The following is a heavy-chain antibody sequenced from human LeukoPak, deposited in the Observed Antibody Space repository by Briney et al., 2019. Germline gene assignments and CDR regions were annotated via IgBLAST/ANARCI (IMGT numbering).Heavy chain of an antibody. CDR2: IFYTGNT. V-gene: IGHV4-39*01. D-gene: IGHD1-26*01. Sequence: SETLSLTCSVSGGSLSSRSNYWGWIRQPPGKGLEWIGNIFYTGNTYYNPSLKSRVTMSVDTSKNQFSLKMSSVTAADTAVYYCVRLRETLDYWGQGTLVTVSS. CDR3: VRLRETLDY. CDR1: GGSLSSRSNY. J-gene: IGHJ4*02.